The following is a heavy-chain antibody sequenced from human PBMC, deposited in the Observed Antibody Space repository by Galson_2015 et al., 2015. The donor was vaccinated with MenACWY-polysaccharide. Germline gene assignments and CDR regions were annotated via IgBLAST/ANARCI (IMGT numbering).Heavy chain of an antibody. Sequence: SLRLSCAASGFTFSTYWMHWVRQAPGKGQVWVSRIKSDGSSTNYADSVKGRFTISRDNAKNTLYLQMNSLRAEDMALYYCARGYSAYDWGQGTLVTVSA. J-gene: IGHJ4*02. V-gene: IGHV3-74*01. CDR1: GFTFSTYW. D-gene: IGHD5-12*01. CDR3: ARGYSAYD. CDR2: IKSDGSST.